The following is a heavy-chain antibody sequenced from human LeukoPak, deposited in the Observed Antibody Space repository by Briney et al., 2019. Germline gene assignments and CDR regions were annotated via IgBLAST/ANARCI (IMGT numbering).Heavy chain of an antibody. CDR2: ISAYNGNT. V-gene: IGHV1-18*01. Sequence: ASVKVSCKASGYTFTSYGISWVRQAPGQGREWMGWISAYNGNTNYAQKLQGRVTMTTDTSTSTAHMELRSLRSDDTAVYYCARAEWPRGFDPWGQGTLVTVSS. J-gene: IGHJ5*02. CDR3: ARAEWPRGFDP. CDR1: GYTFTSYG. D-gene: IGHD3-3*01.